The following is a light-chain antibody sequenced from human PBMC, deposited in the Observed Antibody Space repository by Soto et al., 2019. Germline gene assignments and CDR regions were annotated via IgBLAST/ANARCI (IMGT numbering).Light chain of an antibody. Sequence: QSVLTQPPSASGSPGQSVTISCTGTSSDVGGYNYVSWYQQHPGKAPKLMISEVSKRPSGVPDRFSGSKSGNTASLTVSGLQAEYEADYYCSSFAGSNVVFGGGTKLTVL. CDR1: SSDVGGYNY. V-gene: IGLV2-8*01. CDR3: SSFAGSNVV. CDR2: EVS. J-gene: IGLJ2*01.